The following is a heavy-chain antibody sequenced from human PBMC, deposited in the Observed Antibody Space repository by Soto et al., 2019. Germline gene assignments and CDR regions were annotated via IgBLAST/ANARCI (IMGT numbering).Heavy chain of an antibody. D-gene: IGHD1-26*01. Sequence: QVQLQESGPGLVKPSDTLSLTCAVSGYSISSSNWWGWIRQPPGKGLEWIGYIYYSGTTYYNPSLNSRVTMSLATSNNQFSLKLPSVTAVDTAVYYCSRREIQGPIDYSGQGTLVTLSS. J-gene: IGHJ4*02. CDR1: GYSISSSNW. CDR2: IYYSGTT. CDR3: SRREIQGPIDY. V-gene: IGHV4-28*01.